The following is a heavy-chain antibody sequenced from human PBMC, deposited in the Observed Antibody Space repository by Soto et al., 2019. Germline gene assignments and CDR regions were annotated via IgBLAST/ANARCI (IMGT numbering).Heavy chain of an antibody. V-gene: IGHV3-7*03. CDR2: IKQDESEK. Sequence: PGGSLRLSCVTYGLTFTDYWMSWVRQAPGKGLEWVANIKQDESEKNYLDSVKGRFTISRDNAKNSLYLQMYSLRAEDTAVYYCASDRFRGTYYLRGVTYFFEEWGQGAPVTVSS. D-gene: IGHD1-26*01. CDR3: ASDRFRGTYYLRGVTYFFEE. CDR1: GLTFTDYW. J-gene: IGHJ4*02.